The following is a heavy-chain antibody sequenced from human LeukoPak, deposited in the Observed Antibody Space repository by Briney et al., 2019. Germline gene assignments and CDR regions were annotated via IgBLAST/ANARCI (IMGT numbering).Heavy chain of an antibody. CDR2: IIPIFGTT. V-gene: IGHV1-69*05. J-gene: IGHJ4*02. CDR3: AREGVAGTGLDY. Sequence: SVKVSCKASGGTFSSYTICWVRQAPGQGLEWMGGIIPIFGTTTYAQKFQGRITIITDASTSTVYMELSSLRSEDTAVYYCAREGVAGTGLDYWGQGTLVTVSS. CDR1: GGTFSSYT. D-gene: IGHD6-13*01.